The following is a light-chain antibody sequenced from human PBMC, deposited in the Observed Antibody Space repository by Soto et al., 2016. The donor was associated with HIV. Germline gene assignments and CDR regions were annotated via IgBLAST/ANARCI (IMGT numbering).Light chain of an antibody. Sequence: IVMTQTPLSLSVTPGQPASISCKSRQSLLHSDGKTYLYWYLQKAGQPPQLLIYEVSNRLSGVPERFSGSGSGTDFTLKISRVEAEDVGIYYCMQSIELPITFAPGTRLDIK. J-gene: IGKJ5*01. CDR2: EVS. CDR3: MQSIELPIT. V-gene: IGKV2D-29*01. CDR1: QSLLHSDGKTY.